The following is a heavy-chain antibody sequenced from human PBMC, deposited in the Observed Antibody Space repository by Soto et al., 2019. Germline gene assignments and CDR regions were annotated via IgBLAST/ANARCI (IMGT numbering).Heavy chain of an antibody. CDR1: GYSFTTYW. J-gene: IGHJ5*02. Sequence: GESLKISCKGSGYSFTTYWIAWVRQMPGKGLECMGIIYPGDSDTRYSPSFQGQVTISADKSINTACLQWSSLKASDSAIYYCARPFDTSGWYDHWGQGTLVTVPS. CDR3: ARPFDTSGWYDH. V-gene: IGHV5-51*01. D-gene: IGHD6-19*01. CDR2: IYPGDSDT.